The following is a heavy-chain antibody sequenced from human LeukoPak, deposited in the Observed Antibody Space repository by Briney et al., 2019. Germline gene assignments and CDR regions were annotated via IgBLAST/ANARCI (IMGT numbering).Heavy chain of an antibody. CDR3: ARGLVTMVRGVIPLCFGY. CDR1: GYTFTSYG. CDR2: ISGYNGNT. J-gene: IGHJ4*02. D-gene: IGHD3-10*01. Sequence: GASVKVSCKASGYTFTSYGISWVRQAPGQGLEWMGWISGYNGNTNYAQQKPQGKVTMTTDTSTSTAYMELRSLRPDDTVVYYCARGLVTMVRGVIPLCFGYGDQGPLVTVSS. V-gene: IGHV1-18*01.